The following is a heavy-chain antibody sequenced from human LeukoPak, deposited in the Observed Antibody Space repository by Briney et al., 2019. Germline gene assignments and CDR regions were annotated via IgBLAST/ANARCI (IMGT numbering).Heavy chain of an antibody. V-gene: IGHV5-51*01. CDR1: GYSFVTYW. D-gene: IGHD3-22*01. CDR3: ARLSMIDTFDI. CDR2: IYPGDSDT. J-gene: IGHJ3*02. Sequence: RGESLKISCQASGYSFVTYWIGWVRQMPGKGLEWMAIIYPGDSDTKYSPSFQDQVTISADKSINTAYLHWRSLKASDTAMYYCARLSMIDTFDIWGLGTVVTVSS.